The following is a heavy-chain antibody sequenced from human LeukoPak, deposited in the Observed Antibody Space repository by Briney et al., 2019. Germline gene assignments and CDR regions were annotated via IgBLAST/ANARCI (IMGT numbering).Heavy chain of an antibody. CDR2: IRYDGSNK. CDR3: ARGADGVSSNSRGWFDP. Sequence: GGSLRLSCAASGFTFSSYGMHWVRQAPGKGLEWVAFIRYDGSNKDYADSVKRRFTISRDNCKNPLYLQMNSLRAEDTAVYSCARGADGVSSNSRGWFDPWGQGTLVTVSS. J-gene: IGHJ5*02. V-gene: IGHV3-30*02. D-gene: IGHD2-15*01. CDR1: GFTFSSYG.